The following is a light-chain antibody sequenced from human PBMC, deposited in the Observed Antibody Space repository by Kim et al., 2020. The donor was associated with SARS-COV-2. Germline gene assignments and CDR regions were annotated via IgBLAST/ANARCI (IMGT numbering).Light chain of an antibody. J-gene: IGLJ2*01. Sequence: SYELTQPPSVSVSPGQTASITCSGDKLGDKYACWYQQKPGQSPVLVIYQDSKRPSGIPERFSGSNSGNTATLTISGTQAMDEADYYCQAWDSSIVVFRGGTQLTVL. CDR1: KLGDKY. CDR2: QDS. V-gene: IGLV3-1*01. CDR3: QAWDSSIVV.